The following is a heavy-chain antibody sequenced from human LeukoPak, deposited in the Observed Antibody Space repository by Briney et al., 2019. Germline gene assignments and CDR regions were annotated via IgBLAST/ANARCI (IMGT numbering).Heavy chain of an antibody. J-gene: IGHJ6*02. CDR3: ARDGVFEWEPPYYYYGMDV. CDR1: GYTFTGYY. Sequence: ASVKVSCKASGYTFTGYYMHWVRQAPGQGLEWMGWINPNSGGTNYAQKFQGWVTMTRDTSISTAYMELSRLRSDDTAVYYCARDGVFEWEPPYYYYGMDVWGQGTTVTVSS. D-gene: IGHD1-26*01. CDR2: INPNSGGT. V-gene: IGHV1-2*04.